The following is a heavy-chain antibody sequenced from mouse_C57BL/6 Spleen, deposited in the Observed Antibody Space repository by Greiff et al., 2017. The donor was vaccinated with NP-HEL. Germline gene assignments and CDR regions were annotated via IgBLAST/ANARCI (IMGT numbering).Heavy chain of an antibody. J-gene: IGHJ2*01. Sequence: EVKLMESGPELVKPGASVKISCKASGYSFTGYYMNWVKQSPEKSLEWIGEINPSTGGTTYNQKFKAKATLTVDKSSSTAYMQLKSLTSEDSAVYYCARSPNYGSSYYFDYWGQGTTLTVSS. CDR2: INPSTGGT. CDR1: GYSFTGYY. CDR3: ARSPNYGSSYYFDY. D-gene: IGHD1-1*01. V-gene: IGHV1-42*01.